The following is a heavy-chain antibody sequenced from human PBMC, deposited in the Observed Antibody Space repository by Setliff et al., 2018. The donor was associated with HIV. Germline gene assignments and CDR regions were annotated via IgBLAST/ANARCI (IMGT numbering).Heavy chain of an antibody. Sequence: GGSLRLSCAASGFTFNNYWMNWVRQAPGKGLVWVSNINDDGSTTNYADSVKGRFTISRDNDKNSLYLQMNSLTVEDTAVYYCARGSKRTYWYFDLWGRGTLVTVSS. J-gene: IGHJ2*01. CDR1: GFTFNNYW. CDR2: INDDGSTT. V-gene: IGHV3-74*01. CDR3: ARGSKRTYWYFDL. D-gene: IGHD6-25*01.